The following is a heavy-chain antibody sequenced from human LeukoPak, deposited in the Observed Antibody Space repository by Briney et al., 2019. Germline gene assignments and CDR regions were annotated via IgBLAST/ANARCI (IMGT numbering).Heavy chain of an antibody. Sequence: SPTLSLTCAISGATVSSSIDVWNWIRQSPSRGLEWLGNTYYRSTWHHDYAVSVTSRLSITPDTSNNQFSLQLNSVTPYDTAVYYCSRINWDDAFDIWGQGTIVTVSS. V-gene: IGHV6-1*01. D-gene: IGHD1-1*01. CDR1: GATVSSSIDV. CDR2: TYYRSTWHH. CDR3: SRINWDDAFDI. J-gene: IGHJ3*02.